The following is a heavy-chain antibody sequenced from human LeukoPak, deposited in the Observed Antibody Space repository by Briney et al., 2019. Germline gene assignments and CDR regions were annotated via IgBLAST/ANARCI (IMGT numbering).Heavy chain of an antibody. CDR3: ARAYSSSWFFDY. CDR2: IWYDGSNK. CDR1: GFTFSNYG. D-gene: IGHD6-13*01. J-gene: IGHJ4*02. V-gene: IGHV3-33*01. Sequence: GTSLRLSCAASGFTFSNYGMHWVRQGPGKGLEWVAVIWYDGSNKYYADSVKGRFTISRDNSQNTLYLQMNSLRVEDTAVYYCARAYSSSWFFDYWGQGTLVTVSS.